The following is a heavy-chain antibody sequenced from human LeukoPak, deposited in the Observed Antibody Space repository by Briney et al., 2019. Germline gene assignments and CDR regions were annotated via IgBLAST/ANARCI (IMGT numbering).Heavy chain of an antibody. J-gene: IGHJ3*02. CDR2: IIPIFGTE. D-gene: IGHD5-18*01. CDR1: GGTFSSYA. Sequence: SVKVSCKASGGTFSSYAISWVRQAPGQGLEWMGGIIPIFGTENYAQKFQGRVTITTDESTSTAYMELSSLRSEDTAAYYCARERRGYSYGLEDAFDIWGQGTMVTVSS. CDR3: ARERRGYSYGLEDAFDI. V-gene: IGHV1-69*05.